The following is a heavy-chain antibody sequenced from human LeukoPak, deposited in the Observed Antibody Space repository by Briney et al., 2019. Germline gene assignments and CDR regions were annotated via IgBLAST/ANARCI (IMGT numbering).Heavy chain of an antibody. J-gene: IGHJ4*02. V-gene: IGHV3-23*01. D-gene: IGHD4-23*01. Sequence: PGGSLRLSCAASGFTFSNYAMNWVRQAPGKGLEWVSVIRSSGGGGSTYYADSVKGRFTISRDNSKNTLYLQMNSLKAEDTAVYYCAKDQSPDYGGNGGYYFDYWGQGTLVTVSS. CDR3: AKDQSPDYGGNGGYYFDY. CDR2: IRSSGGGGST. CDR1: GFTFSNYA.